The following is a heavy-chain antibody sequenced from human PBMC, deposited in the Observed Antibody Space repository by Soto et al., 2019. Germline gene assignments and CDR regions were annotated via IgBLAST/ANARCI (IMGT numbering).Heavy chain of an antibody. D-gene: IGHD3-10*01. Sequence: QVQLQQWGAGLLKPSETLSLTCAVYGGSFSGYYWSWIRQPPGKGLEWIGEINHSGSTNYNPSLKSRVTISVDTSKNQFSLKLSSVTAADTAVYYCARGYLPMVRGVHDAFDIWGQGTMVTVSS. CDR2: INHSGST. CDR3: ARGYLPMVRGVHDAFDI. J-gene: IGHJ3*02. CDR1: GGSFSGYY. V-gene: IGHV4-34*01.